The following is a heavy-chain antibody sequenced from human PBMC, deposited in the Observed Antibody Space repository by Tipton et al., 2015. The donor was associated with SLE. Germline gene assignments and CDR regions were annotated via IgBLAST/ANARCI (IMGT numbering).Heavy chain of an antibody. V-gene: IGHV5-51*01. Sequence: QSGAEVKKPGESLKISCKGSGYNFINYWIGWVRQMPGKGLEWMGLIYPDDSDTRYSPSFQGQVTISADKSISTAYLQWSSLKASDTAIFYCARHRYYGSSGYSDYWGQGTLVTVSS. CDR2: IYPDDSDT. J-gene: IGHJ4*02. CDR1: GYNFINYW. D-gene: IGHD3-22*01. CDR3: ARHRYYGSSGYSDY.